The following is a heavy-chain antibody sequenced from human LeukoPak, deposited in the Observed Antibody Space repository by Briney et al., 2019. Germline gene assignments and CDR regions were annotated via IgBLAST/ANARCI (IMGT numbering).Heavy chain of an antibody. V-gene: IGHV3-30*02. Sequence: GGTLRLSCAASGFTFSSYAMSWVRQAPGKGLEWVAFIRYDGSNKYYADSVKGRFTISRDNSKNTLYLQMNSLRAEDTAVYYCAILPRAAIRPETDYWGQGTLVTVSS. CDR1: GFTFSSYA. J-gene: IGHJ4*02. CDR3: AILPRAAIRPETDY. D-gene: IGHD1-1*01. CDR2: IRYDGSNK.